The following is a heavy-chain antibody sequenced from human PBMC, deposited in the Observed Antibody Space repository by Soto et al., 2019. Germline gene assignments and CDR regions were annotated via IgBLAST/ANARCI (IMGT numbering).Heavy chain of an antibody. D-gene: IGHD2-15*01. CDR3: ARVDCTGGSCYSLDY. Sequence: QVQLQESGPGLVKPSQTLSLTCKVSGDSIGSGGHYWSRIRQAPGKGLEWIGHIYYSGTTYHNPSLKSRVTMSVDRSKNQFSLNLSSVTAADSAVYFCARVDCTGGSCYSLDYWGPGTLVTVSS. V-gene: IGHV4-31*03. J-gene: IGHJ4*02. CDR1: GDSIGSGGHY. CDR2: IYYSGTT.